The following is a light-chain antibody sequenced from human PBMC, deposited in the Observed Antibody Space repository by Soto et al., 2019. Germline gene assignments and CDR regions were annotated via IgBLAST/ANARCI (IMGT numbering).Light chain of an antibody. Sequence: QSVLTQPPSVSGSPGQRVTISCTGTSSYIGAGYDVHWYQQLPGKAPKLLIYGNSNRPAGVPDRFSGSKSGTSASLAITGRQAADDADYYCLCYDTSLSDYVFGTGTKLTVL. CDR1: SSYIGAGYD. V-gene: IGLV1-40*01. CDR3: LCYDTSLSDYV. J-gene: IGLJ1*01. CDR2: GNS.